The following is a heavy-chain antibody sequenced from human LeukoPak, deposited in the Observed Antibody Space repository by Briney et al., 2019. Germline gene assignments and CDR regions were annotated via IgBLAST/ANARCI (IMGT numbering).Heavy chain of an antibody. Sequence: SETLSLTCTVSGGSISSGDYYWSWIRQPPGKGLEWIGYIYYSGSTYYNPSLKSRVTISVDTSKNQFSLKLSSVTAADTAVYYCARLDIAARPVDPWGQGTLVTVSS. CDR2: IYYSGST. V-gene: IGHV4-30-4*08. CDR1: GGSISSGDYY. D-gene: IGHD6-6*01. CDR3: ARLDIAARPVDP. J-gene: IGHJ5*02.